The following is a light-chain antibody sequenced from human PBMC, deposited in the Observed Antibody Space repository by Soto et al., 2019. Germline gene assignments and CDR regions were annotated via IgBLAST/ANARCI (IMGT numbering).Light chain of an antibody. J-gene: IGKJ2*01. Sequence: PGERVTLSCRASQSVSSSYLTWYQQKPGQAPRLLIYGASTRATSIPARFSGSGSGTDFTLTISSLQPEDFAVYYCQQDYNFPFGQGTKLEIK. CDR2: GAS. CDR3: QQDYNFP. V-gene: IGKV3D-7*01. CDR1: QSVSSSY.